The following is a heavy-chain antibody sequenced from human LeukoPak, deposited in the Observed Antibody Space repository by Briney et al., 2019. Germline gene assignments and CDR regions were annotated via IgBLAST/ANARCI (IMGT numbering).Heavy chain of an antibody. V-gene: IGHV3-74*03. J-gene: IGHJ4*02. Sequence: GGSLRLSCAASGFSFSSYWMYWVRQAPGKGLVWVSHISRDGSITTYADSVQGRFTMSRDKSKNTLYLEMNSLRAEDTAIYYCAKDKYSTSSGGFDYWGQGTLVTVSS. CDR2: ISRDGSIT. CDR1: GFSFSSYW. CDR3: AKDKYSTSSGGFDY. D-gene: IGHD6-6*01.